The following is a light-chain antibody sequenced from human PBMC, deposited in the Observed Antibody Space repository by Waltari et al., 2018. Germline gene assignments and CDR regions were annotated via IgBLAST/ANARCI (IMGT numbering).Light chain of an antibody. V-gene: IGLV2-14*03. CDR3: ASYIAASTLV. Sequence: QSALTHPASVSGSPGQSLTISCTGFGTYVGRYNHVSWYQHYPDKAPRLLIYDVNNRPSGVSDRFSGSKSGNTASLTISGLQPEDEAEYYCASYIAASTLVFGGGTRLTVV. CDR2: DVN. CDR1: GTYVGRYNH. J-gene: IGLJ3*02.